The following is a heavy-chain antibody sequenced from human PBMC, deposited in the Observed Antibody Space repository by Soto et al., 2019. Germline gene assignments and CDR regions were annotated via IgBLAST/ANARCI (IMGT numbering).Heavy chain of an antibody. Sequence: QVQLVQSGAEVKKPGASVKVSCKASGYTFTSYAMHWGRQAPGQRLEWMGWINAGNGNTKYSQKFQGRVTITRDTSASTAYMELSSLRSEDTAVYYCARGRGSGGSLRDYWGQGTLVTVSS. V-gene: IGHV1-3*01. D-gene: IGHD3-10*01. CDR2: INAGNGNT. CDR1: GYTFTSYA. CDR3: ARGRGSGGSLRDY. J-gene: IGHJ4*02.